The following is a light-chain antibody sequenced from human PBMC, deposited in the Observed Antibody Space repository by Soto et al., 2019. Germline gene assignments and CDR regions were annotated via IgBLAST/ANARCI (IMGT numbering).Light chain of an antibody. CDR1: QSIRHY. Sequence: DIQMTQSPSTLSASVGDRVTITCRASQSIRHYLAWYQQMPGKAPKLLIYGASTLQSGVPSRFSGSGSGTEFTLTISSLQPDDFATYYCQQYNSYPYTFGQGTKVDIK. V-gene: IGKV1-5*01. CDR2: GAS. CDR3: QQYNSYPYT. J-gene: IGKJ2*01.